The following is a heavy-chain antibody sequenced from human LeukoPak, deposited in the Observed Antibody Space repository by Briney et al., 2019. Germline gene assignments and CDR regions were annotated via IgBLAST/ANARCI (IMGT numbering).Heavy chain of an antibody. CDR3: ARVFDGWFDP. V-gene: IGHV4-59*01. D-gene: IGHD3-9*01. CDR2: IYYSGST. J-gene: IGHJ5*02. Sequence: SETLSLTCTVSGGSISSYYWSWIRQPPGKGLEWIGYIYYSGSTNYNPSLKSRVTISVDTSKNQFSLKLSSVTAADTAVYYCARVFDGWFDPWGQGTLVTVSS. CDR1: GGSISSYY.